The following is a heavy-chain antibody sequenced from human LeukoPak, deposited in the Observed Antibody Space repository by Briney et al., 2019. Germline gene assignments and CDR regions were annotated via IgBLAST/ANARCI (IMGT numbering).Heavy chain of an antibody. D-gene: IGHD1-26*01. CDR1: GYTFTGYY. J-gene: IGHJ4*02. V-gene: IGHV1-2*02. CDR3: ARAGQMGATDFDY. Sequence: ASVTVSCKASGYTFTGYYMHWVRQAPGQGLEWMGWINPSSGGTNYAQKFQGRVTMTRDTSISTAYMELSRLRSDDTAVYYCARAGQMGATDFDYWGQGTLVTVSS. CDR2: INPSSGGT.